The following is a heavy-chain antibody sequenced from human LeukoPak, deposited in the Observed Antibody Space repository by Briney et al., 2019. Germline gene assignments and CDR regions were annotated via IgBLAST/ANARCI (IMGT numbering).Heavy chain of an antibody. J-gene: IGHJ4*02. V-gene: IGHV3-30*02. CDR3: AKDLEYSSGWYRYYFDY. CDR1: GFTFSSYG. D-gene: IGHD6-19*01. Sequence: PGGSLRLSCAASGFTFSSYGMHWVRQALGKGLEWVAFIRYDGSNRYYADSVKGRFTISRDNSKNTLYLQMNSLRAEDTAVYYCAKDLEYSSGWYRYYFDYWGQGTLVTVSS. CDR2: IRYDGSNR.